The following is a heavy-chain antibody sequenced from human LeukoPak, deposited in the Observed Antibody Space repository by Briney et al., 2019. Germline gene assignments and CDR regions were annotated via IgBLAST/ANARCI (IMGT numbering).Heavy chain of an antibody. V-gene: IGHV3-23*01. D-gene: IGHD2-2*01. J-gene: IGHJ4*02. CDR2: IASSGLNT. Sequence: GGSLRLSCEASGFMFRDAAMTWVRQAPGKGLEWVSLIASSGLNTYYADSVRGRFTISRDNSKNTLSLQMNSLRVGDTAIYYCARDRCSSTSCYLSYWGQGTLVTVSS. CDR1: GFMFRDAA. CDR3: ARDRCSSTSCYLSY.